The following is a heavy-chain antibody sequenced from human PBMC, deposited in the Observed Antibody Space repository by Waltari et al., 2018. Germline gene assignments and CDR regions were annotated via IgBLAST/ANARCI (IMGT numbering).Heavy chain of an antibody. D-gene: IGHD3-22*01. CDR1: GFTFSNAW. J-gene: IGHJ4*02. Sequence: EVQLVESGGGLVKPGGSLRLSCAASGFTFSNAWMSWVRQAQGKGLEWVGRIKSKTDGGTTDYAAPVKGRFTISRDDSKNTLYLQMNSLKTEDTAVYYCTTSTNYYDSSGYFTYYFDYWGQGTLVTVSS. CDR2: IKSKTDGGTT. CDR3: TTSTNYYDSSGYFTYYFDY. V-gene: IGHV3-15*01.